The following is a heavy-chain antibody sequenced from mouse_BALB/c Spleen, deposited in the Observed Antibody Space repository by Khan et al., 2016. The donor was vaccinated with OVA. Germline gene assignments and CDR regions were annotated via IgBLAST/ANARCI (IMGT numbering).Heavy chain of an antibody. D-gene: IGHD1-1*01. CDR3: ARSGTITTVVVTDFDY. CDR2: IKYSGST. J-gene: IGHJ2*01. CDR1: GYSITSDYA. Sequence: EVQLQESGPGLVKPSQSLSLTCTVTGYSITSDYAWNWIRQFPGNRPEWMGYIKYSGSTSYNPSLKSRISITRDTSKNQSFLQLNSVTTEDTATYYGARSGTITTVVVTDFDYWGQGTTLTVSS. V-gene: IGHV3-2*02.